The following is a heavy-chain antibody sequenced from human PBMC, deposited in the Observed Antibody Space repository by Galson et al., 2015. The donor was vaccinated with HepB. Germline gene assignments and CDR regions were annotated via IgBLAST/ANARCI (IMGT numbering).Heavy chain of an antibody. CDR1: GDSISNDRW. J-gene: IGHJ4*02. Sequence: LSLTCAVSGDSISNDRWWSWVRQPPGEGLEWIGEAYHSGGTNYRPSLKSRVPISVDKSKNQFSLKLTSVTAADTAVYYCARAKEGRGYFDYWGQGTLVTVSS. CDR3: ARAKEGRGYFDY. V-gene: IGHV4-4*02. D-gene: IGHD3-10*01. CDR2: AYHSGGT.